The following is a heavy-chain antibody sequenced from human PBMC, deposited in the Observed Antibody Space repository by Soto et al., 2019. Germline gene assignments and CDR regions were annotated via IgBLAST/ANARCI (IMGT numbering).Heavy chain of an antibody. CDR2: ISYDGSNE. J-gene: IGHJ4*02. Sequence: GGSLRLSCAASGFTFSSYGMHWVRQAPGKGLEWVAVISYDGSNEYYANSVKGRFTISRDNYKNTLYLQMSSLRVEDTAVYYCAKDWSGYTIAVAEYWGQGTLVTVSS. CDR1: GFTFSSYG. CDR3: AKDWSGYTIAVAEY. D-gene: IGHD6-19*01. V-gene: IGHV3-30*18.